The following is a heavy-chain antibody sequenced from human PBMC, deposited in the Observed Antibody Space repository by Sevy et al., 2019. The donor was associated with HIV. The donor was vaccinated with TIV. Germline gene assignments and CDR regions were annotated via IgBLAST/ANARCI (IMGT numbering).Heavy chain of an antibody. CDR3: AKGGPHCSGGTCYHPLFDY. Sequence: GGSLRLSCAASGFTFSTYGMHWVRQAPGKGLEWVAVLSYDGREKYYGNSVKGRFTISRDNSKNTLYLQMNSLRDEDTAVYYCAKGGPHCSGGTCYHPLFDYCGQGTLVTVSS. D-gene: IGHD2-15*01. V-gene: IGHV3-30*18. CDR2: LSYDGREK. J-gene: IGHJ4*02. CDR1: GFTFSTYG.